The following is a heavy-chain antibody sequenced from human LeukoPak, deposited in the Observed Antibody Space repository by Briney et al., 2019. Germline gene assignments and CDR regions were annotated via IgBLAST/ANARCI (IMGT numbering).Heavy chain of an antibody. CDR2: THYSGRT. V-gene: IGHV4-30-4*08. CDR1: GGSISSGDYY. D-gene: IGHD2-15*01. J-gene: IGHJ4*02. CDR3: ARTYCSGGTCYGLDY. Sequence: TLSLTCTVSGGSISSGDYYWSWIRQPPGKGPEWIGYTHYSGRTYYNPSLRSRLTISADTSKNQFSLRLSSVTAADTAVYYCARTYCSGGTCYGLDYWGQGTLVTVSS.